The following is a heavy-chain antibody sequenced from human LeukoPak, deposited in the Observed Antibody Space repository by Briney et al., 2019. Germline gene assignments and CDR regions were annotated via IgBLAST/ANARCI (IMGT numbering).Heavy chain of an antibody. CDR3: ARDTADDAFDI. V-gene: IGHV3-74*01. CDR1: GFTFSSYW. Sequence: GGSLRLSCAASGFTFSSYWMHWVRQAPGKGLVWVSRINSDGGSTSYADSVKGRFTISRDNAKNTLYPQMNSLRAEDTAVYYCARDTADDAFDIWGQGTMVTVSS. CDR2: INSDGGST. J-gene: IGHJ3*02.